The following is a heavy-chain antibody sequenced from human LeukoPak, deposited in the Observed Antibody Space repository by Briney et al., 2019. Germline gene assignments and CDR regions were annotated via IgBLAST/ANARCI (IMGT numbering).Heavy chain of an antibody. CDR3: ARDRYGYCGGGSCFLFDY. Sequence: ASVKVSCKASGYSFHDFGISWVQQAPGQGLEWMGWISTEIGNTNYAQRLQGRVTMTRDTSTSTVYMELTSLTSDDTAVYYCARDRYGYCGGGSCFLFDYWGQGTLVTVSS. CDR1: GYSFHDFG. J-gene: IGHJ4*02. CDR2: ISTEIGNT. V-gene: IGHV1-18*04. D-gene: IGHD2-15*01.